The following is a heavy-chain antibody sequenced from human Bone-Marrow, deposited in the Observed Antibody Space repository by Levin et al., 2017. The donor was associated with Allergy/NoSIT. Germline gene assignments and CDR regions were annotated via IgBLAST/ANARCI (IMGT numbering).Heavy chain of an antibody. D-gene: IGHD5-18*01. V-gene: IGHV3-30*03. CDR2: ISYDGIHP. CDR1: GFAFDDYA. CDR3: ARDRGDTGMAFDY. J-gene: IGHJ4*02. Sequence: QAGGSLRLSCAASGFAFDDYAMHWVRQGPGKGLEWVALISYDGIHPYYADSVKGRFAISRDQSTNTLYLQMNSLRPEDTAVYYCARDRGDTGMAFDYWGQGSLVTVSS.